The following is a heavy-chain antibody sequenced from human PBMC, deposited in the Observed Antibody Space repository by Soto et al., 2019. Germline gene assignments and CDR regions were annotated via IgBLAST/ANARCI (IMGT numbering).Heavy chain of an antibody. D-gene: IGHD3-10*01. Sequence: QLQLQESGSGLVKPSQTLSLTCTVSGGSISSGGYSWRWILQPPGKGLEWIGYVFHSGSTYYSPSLKSRVTISVDGSKHQFSLKLSSVTAEDTAVYYCARGSYGTGSDYWGQGTLVTVSS. V-gene: IGHV4-30-2*01. J-gene: IGHJ4*02. CDR2: VFHSGST. CDR1: GGSISSGGYS. CDR3: ARGSYGTGSDY.